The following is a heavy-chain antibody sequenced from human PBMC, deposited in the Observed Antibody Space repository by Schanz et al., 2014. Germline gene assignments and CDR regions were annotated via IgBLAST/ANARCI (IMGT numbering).Heavy chain of an antibody. V-gene: IGHV1-18*01. D-gene: IGHD5-12*01. CDR2: ISVYTGNT. CDR3: ARGIGGYGANNYFDY. CDR1: GYTFTTYA. J-gene: IGHJ4*02. Sequence: QVQLVQSGAEVKKPGASVRVSCKASGYTFTTYAMSWVRQAPGQGLEWVGWISVYTGNTKYGQKVQGRVTMTTDTSTSTAYMALTDLRSDDTAVYSCARGIGGYGANNYFDYWGQGTLVTVSS.